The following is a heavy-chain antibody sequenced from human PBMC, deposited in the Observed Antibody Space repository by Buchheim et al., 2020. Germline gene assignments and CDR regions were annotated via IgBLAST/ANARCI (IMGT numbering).Heavy chain of an antibody. V-gene: IGHV3-30*04. D-gene: IGHD2-2*01. J-gene: IGHJ4*02. CDR2: ISYDGSNK. Sequence: QVQLVESGGGVVQPGRSLRLSCAASGFTFSSYAMHWVRQAPGKGLEWVAVISYDGSNKYYADSVKGRFTISRDNSKNTLYLQMNSLRAEDMAVYYCARDALLYCSSTSCSSGFDYWGQGTL. CDR1: GFTFSSYA. CDR3: ARDALLYCSSTSCSSGFDY.